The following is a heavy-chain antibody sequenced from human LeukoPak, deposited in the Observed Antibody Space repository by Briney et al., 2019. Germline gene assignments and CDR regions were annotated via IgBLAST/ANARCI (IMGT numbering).Heavy chain of an antibody. V-gene: IGHV4-34*01. Sequence: PSETLSLTCAVYGGSFSGYYWSWIRQPPGKGLEWIGEINHSGSTNYNPFLKSRVTISVDTSKNQFSLKLSSVTAADTAVYYCARMALDYWGQGTLVTVSS. J-gene: IGHJ4*02. CDR2: INHSGST. CDR3: ARMALDY. CDR1: GGSFSGYY. D-gene: IGHD5-24*01.